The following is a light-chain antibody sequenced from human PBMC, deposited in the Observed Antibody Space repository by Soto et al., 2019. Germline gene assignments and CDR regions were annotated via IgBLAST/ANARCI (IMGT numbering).Light chain of an antibody. CDR2: KAS. Sequence: DIQMTQSPSTLSASVGDRVTITCRASQSISSWLAWYQQKPGKAPKLLIYKASSLESGVPSRFSGSGSETEFTLTISSVQPDDFATYYCQQYNSYSKTFGQGTKVEIK. J-gene: IGKJ1*01. CDR1: QSISSW. V-gene: IGKV1-5*03. CDR3: QQYNSYSKT.